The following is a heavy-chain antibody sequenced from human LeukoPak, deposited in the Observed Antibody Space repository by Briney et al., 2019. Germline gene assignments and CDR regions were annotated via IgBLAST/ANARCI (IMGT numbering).Heavy chain of an antibody. CDR1: GFTFSSYA. V-gene: IGHV3-23*01. J-gene: IGHJ4*02. CDR3: ANSFYCSGGSCYDDY. CDR2: ISGSGGST. Sequence: PGGSLRLSCAASGFTFSSYAMSWVRQAPGKGLEWVSAISGSGGSTYYADSMKGRFTISRDNSKSTLYLQMNSLRAEDTAEYYCANSFYCSGGSCYDDYWGQGTLVTVSS. D-gene: IGHD2-15*01.